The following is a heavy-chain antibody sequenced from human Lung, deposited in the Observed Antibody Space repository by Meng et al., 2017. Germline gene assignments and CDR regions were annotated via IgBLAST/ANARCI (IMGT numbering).Heavy chain of an antibody. CDR1: EFTFSDYS. Sequence: EVQLVESGGGLVKPGGSVRLACVASEFTFSDYSMNWVRQAPGKGLEWVSFISNTGKYIYYADSVKGRFTISRDNAKNSLYLQINSLRAEDTAVYYCARGSYQPLLLSALDYWGQGTLVTVSS. CDR2: ISNTGKYI. J-gene: IGHJ4*02. V-gene: IGHV3-21*01. D-gene: IGHD2-15*01. CDR3: ARGSYQPLLLSALDY.